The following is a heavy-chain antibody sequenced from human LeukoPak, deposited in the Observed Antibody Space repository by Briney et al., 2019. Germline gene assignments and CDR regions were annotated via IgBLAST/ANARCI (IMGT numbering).Heavy chain of an antibody. D-gene: IGHD3-10*01. Sequence: GGSLRLSCAASGFTFSNYWMHWVRQAPGKGLVWVSRINSDGSTTTYADSVKGRFTISRDNAKNTLYLQMNSLRAEDTAVYYCARAADYYASGIFYWGQGTLVTVSS. CDR1: GFTFSNYW. CDR2: INSDGSTT. J-gene: IGHJ4*02. CDR3: ARAADYYASGIFY. V-gene: IGHV3-74*01.